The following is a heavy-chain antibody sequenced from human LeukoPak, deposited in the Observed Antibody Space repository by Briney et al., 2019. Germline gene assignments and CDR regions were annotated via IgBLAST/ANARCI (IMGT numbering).Heavy chain of an antibody. CDR3: ARSEQQDFGDYEFDY. J-gene: IGHJ4*02. CDR2: ISSDGDST. Sequence: GGSLRLACAASGFTFSTYAMHWVRQAPGKGLEYVSAISSDGDSTYYANSVKGRFTISRDNSKNTLYLQMGSLRAEDMAVYYCARSEQQDFGDYEFDYWGQGTLVTVSS. D-gene: IGHD4-17*01. CDR1: GFTFSTYA. V-gene: IGHV3-64*01.